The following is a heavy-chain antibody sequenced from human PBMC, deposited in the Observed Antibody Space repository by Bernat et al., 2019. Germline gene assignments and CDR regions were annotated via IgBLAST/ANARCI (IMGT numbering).Heavy chain of an antibody. CDR3: AADPEIRRGITTYGLHAFDI. D-gene: IGHD3-10*01. V-gene: IGHV1-58*02. Sequence: QMQLVQSGPEVKKPGTSVKVSCKASGFTFTSSAMQWVRQARGQRLEWIGWIVVGSGNTNYAQKFQERVTITRDMSTSTAYMELSSLRSEDTAVYYCAADPEIRRGITTYGLHAFDIWGQGTMVTVSS. J-gene: IGHJ3*02. CDR1: GFTFTSSA. CDR2: IVVGSGNT.